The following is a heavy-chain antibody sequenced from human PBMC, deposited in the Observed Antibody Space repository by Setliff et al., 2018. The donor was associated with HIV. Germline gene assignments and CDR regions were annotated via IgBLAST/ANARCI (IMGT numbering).Heavy chain of an antibody. CDR1: GFTISSYH. Sequence: PGGSLRLSCAASGFTISSYHIHWVRQAPGKGLEWVAVISYDGSNKYYADSVKGRFTISRDNAKNSLYLQMNSLRAEDTAVYYCARSTRGGLVVYGSSRNAYYFDYWGQGTLVTVSS. CDR2: ISYDGSNK. V-gene: IGHV3-30*12. CDR3: ARSTRGGLVVYGSSRNAYYFDY. J-gene: IGHJ4*02. D-gene: IGHD2-15*01.